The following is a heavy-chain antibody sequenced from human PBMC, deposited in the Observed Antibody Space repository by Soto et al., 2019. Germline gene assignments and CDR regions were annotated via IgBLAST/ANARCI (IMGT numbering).Heavy chain of an antibody. CDR1: GFTFSSYS. J-gene: IGHJ4*02. CDR2: ISSSSTI. V-gene: IGHV3-48*02. D-gene: IGHD4-17*01. CDR3: ASITHNDYGLF. Sequence: EVQLVESGGGLVKPGGSLRLSCAAAGFTFSSYSMNWVRQAPGKGLEWVLYISSSSTIYYADSVKGRFTISRDNAKNSLYLQMNSLRDEDTAVYYCASITHNDYGLFWGQGTLVTVSS.